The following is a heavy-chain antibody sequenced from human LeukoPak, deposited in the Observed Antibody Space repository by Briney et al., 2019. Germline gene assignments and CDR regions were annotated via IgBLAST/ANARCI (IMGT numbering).Heavy chain of an antibody. D-gene: IGHD2-15*01. CDR1: GFTFSSYG. CDR2: IWYDGSNK. Sequence: PGRSLGLSCAASGFTFSSYGMHWVRQAPGKGLEWVAVIWYDGSNKYYADSVKGRFTISRDNSKNTLYLQMNSLRAEDSAVYYCARDDCSGGSCYGEGFDYWGQGTLVTVSS. J-gene: IGHJ4*02. V-gene: IGHV3-33*01. CDR3: ARDDCSGGSCYGEGFDY.